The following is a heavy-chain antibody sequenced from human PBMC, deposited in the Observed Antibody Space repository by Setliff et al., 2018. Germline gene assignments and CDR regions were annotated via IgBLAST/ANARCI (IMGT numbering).Heavy chain of an antibody. CDR3: ARRVSYDSSGYPLGY. D-gene: IGHD3-22*01. CDR1: GYNFKTYA. V-gene: IGHV1-18*01. CDR2: IRLYDGHT. J-gene: IGHJ4*02. Sequence: GASVKVSCKASGYNFKTYAISWVRQAPGQGLEWMGFIRLYDGHTNYAQKFQGRVTMTSDTSTNTVYMDLSSLTSEDTAVYFCARRVSYDSSGYPLGYWGQGTLVTVSS.